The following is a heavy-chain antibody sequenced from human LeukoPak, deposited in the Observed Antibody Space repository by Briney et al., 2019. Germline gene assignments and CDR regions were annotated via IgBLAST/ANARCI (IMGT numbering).Heavy chain of an antibody. J-gene: IGHJ4*02. D-gene: IGHD6-19*01. CDR3: ARSSGWPYYFDY. V-gene: IGHV3-23*01. Sequence: GGSLRLSCAASGFTFSSYALSWVRQAPGKGLEWVSAISGSGGSTYYADSVKGRFTDSRDNSKNTLYLQMNSLRAEDTAVYYCARSSGWPYYFDYWGQGTLVTVSS. CDR1: GFTFSSYA. CDR2: ISGSGGST.